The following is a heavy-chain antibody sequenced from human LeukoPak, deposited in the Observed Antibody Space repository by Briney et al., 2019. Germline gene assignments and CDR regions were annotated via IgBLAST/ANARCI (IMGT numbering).Heavy chain of an antibody. Sequence: PSETLSLTCTVSGDSVSNYYWSWLRQPPGKRLEWIGHSSYSGSTKYNPSLNSRVTLSVDTSKNQLSLKLSSVTAADTAVYYCARHVGNTLYFLDYWGQGIQVTVSS. D-gene: IGHD1/OR15-1a*01. J-gene: IGHJ4*02. CDR1: GDSVSNYY. V-gene: IGHV4-59*08. CDR2: SSYSGST. CDR3: ARHVGNTLYFLDY.